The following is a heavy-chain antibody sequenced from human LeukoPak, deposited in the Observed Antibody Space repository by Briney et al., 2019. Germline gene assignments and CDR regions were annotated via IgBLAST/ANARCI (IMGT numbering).Heavy chain of an antibody. CDR2: IYYSGYT. J-gene: IGHJ5*02. Sequence: SETLSLTCAVSGDSMSSGGFSWSWIRQPPGKGLEWIAYIYYSGYTNYNPSLKSRVTISVDTPKNQFSLKLSSVTAADTAVYYCARTTEDCNSASCYQYCFDPWGQGTLVTVSS. CDR3: ARTTEDCNSASCYQYCFDP. CDR1: GDSMSSGGFS. D-gene: IGHD2-2*01. V-gene: IGHV4-61*08.